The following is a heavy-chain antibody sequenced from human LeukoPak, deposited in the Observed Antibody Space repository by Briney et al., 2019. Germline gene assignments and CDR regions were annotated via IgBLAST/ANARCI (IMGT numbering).Heavy chain of an antibody. J-gene: IGHJ4*02. V-gene: IGHV5-51*01. Sequence: GESLKISCKASGYTFITHWIAWGRQMPGKGLECMGIIYPGAPEIRYSPSFQGQVTISADNSISTAYLQWSSLKASDTAMYYCARLQPGTSPTFDYWGQGTLVTVSS. CDR2: IYPGAPEI. CDR1: GYTFITHW. CDR3: ARLQPGTSPTFDY. D-gene: IGHD1-1*01.